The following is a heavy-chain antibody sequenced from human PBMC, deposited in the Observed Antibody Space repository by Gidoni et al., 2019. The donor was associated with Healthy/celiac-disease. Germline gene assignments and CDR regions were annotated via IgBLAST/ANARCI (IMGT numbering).Heavy chain of an antibody. CDR2: IYYSGST. CDR1: VGSISRYY. D-gene: IGHD5-18*01. Sequence: QVQLQEAAPELVKPSETLSLTGTVSVGSISRYYWSWIRPPPGKGLECIGYIYYSGSTNDNPSLKSRVTISVDTSKNQFSLKLSVGTAAETAVYYCARERRDSYGGGGWFDPWGQGTLVTVSS. V-gene: IGHV4-59*01. CDR3: ARERRDSYGGGGWFDP. J-gene: IGHJ5*02.